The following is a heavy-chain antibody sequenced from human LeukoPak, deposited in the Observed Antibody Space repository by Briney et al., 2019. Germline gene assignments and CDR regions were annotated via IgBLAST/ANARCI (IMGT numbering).Heavy chain of an antibody. CDR1: GFTFSDYY. J-gene: IGHJ4*02. CDR2: ISSSGSTI. D-gene: IGHD6-19*01. V-gene: IGHV3-11*01. Sequence: GGSLRLSCAASGFTFSDYYMSWIRQAPGKGLEWVSYISSSGSTIYYADSVKGRFTISRDNSKNTLYLQMNRLRAEDTAVYYCARDLDSSGWYFSLGYWGQGTLVTVSS. CDR3: ARDLDSSGWYFSLGY.